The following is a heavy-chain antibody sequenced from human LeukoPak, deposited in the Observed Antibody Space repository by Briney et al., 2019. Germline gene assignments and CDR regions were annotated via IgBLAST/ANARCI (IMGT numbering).Heavy chain of an antibody. CDR2: IYYSGST. CDR1: GGSINSYY. V-gene: IGHV4-59*08. Sequence: VKPSETLSLTCTVSGGSINSYYWSWIRQFPGKELEWIGYIYYSGSTDYNPSLKGRVTISVDTSKSQFTLKLSSVTAADTAVYYCARSTGRDGYNFGYWGQGTLVTVSS. D-gene: IGHD5-24*01. CDR3: ARSTGRDGYNFGY. J-gene: IGHJ4*02.